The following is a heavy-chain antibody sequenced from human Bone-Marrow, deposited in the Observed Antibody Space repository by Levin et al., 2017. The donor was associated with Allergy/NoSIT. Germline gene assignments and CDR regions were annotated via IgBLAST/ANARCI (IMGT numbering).Heavy chain of an antibody. Sequence: GGSLRLSCEGSGFNFNDYAMHWVRQAPGKGLEWVSGITWNSDTIAYADSVKGRFTISRDNAKNSLYLQINSLTPEDTAFYYCAKDRCSDITCDRRDNWFDHWGQGTLVTVSS. J-gene: IGHJ5*02. D-gene: IGHD2-15*01. V-gene: IGHV3-9*01. CDR3: AKDRCSDITCDRRDNWFDH. CDR2: ITWNSDTI. CDR1: GFNFNDYA.